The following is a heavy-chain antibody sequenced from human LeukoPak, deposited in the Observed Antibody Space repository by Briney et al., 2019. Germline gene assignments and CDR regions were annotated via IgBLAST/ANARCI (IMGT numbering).Heavy chain of an antibody. CDR2: ISSSSSTT. Sequence: GGSLRLSCAASGFTFSSYSMNWVHQAPGNGLEWISYISSSSSTTYYTDSVEGRFTISRDNTENSLHLQMDSLRAEDTAVYYCARGQRYSSGWYGDAFGIWGQGTMVTVSS. CDR1: GFTFSSYS. V-gene: IGHV3-48*04. J-gene: IGHJ3*02. D-gene: IGHD6-19*01. CDR3: ARGQRYSSGWYGDAFGI.